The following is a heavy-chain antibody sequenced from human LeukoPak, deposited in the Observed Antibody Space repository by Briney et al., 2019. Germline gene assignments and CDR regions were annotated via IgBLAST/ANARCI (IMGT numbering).Heavy chain of an antibody. J-gene: IGHJ3*02. CDR1: GYTFTSYA. CDR2: INTNTGNP. D-gene: IGHD5-18*01. Sequence: ASVKVSCKASGYTFTSYAMNWVRQAPGQGLEWMGWINTNTGNPTYAQGFTGRFVFSLDTSVSTAYLQISSLKAEDTAVYYCSRDLPRRGYSYGYEFAFDIWGQGTMVTVSS. V-gene: IGHV7-4-1*02. CDR3: SRDLPRRGYSYGYEFAFDI.